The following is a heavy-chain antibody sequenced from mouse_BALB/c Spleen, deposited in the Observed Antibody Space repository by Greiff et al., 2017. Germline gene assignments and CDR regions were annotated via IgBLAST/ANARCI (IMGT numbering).Heavy chain of an antibody. D-gene: IGHD2-1*01. V-gene: IGHV3-2*02. CDR1: GYSITSDYA. CDR3: ARDGNYVKYFDY. Sequence: VQLQQSGPGLVKPSQSLSLTCTVTGYSITSDYAWNWIRQFPGNKLEWMGYISYSGSTSYNPSLKSRISITRDTSKNQFFLQLNSVTTEDTATYYCARDGNYVKYFDYWGQGTTLTVSS. CDR2: ISYSGST. J-gene: IGHJ2*01.